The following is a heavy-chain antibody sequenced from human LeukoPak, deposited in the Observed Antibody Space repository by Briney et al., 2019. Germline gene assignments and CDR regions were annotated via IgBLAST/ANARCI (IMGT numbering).Heavy chain of an antibody. V-gene: IGHV3-23*01. Sequence: GGSLRLSCAASGFTFSSYAMSWVRQAPGKGLEWGSAISGSGGSTSYADSVKGRFTISGDNSKNTLYLQINSLRAEDTAVYYCAKDQYSGYEIDYWGQGTLVTVSS. J-gene: IGHJ4*02. CDR2: ISGSGGST. CDR3: AKDQYSGYEIDY. CDR1: GFTFSSYA. D-gene: IGHD5-12*01.